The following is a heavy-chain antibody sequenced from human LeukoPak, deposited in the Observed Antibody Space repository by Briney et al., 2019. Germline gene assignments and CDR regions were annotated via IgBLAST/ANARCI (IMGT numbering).Heavy chain of an antibody. Sequence: PGGSLRLSCAASGFTFSDYYMSWIRQAPGKGLEWVSYISSSGSTIYYADYVKGRFTISRDNAKNSLYLQMNSLRAEDTAVYYCARGRLGYYDILTGYYVDYWGQGTLVTVSS. J-gene: IGHJ4*02. CDR3: ARGRLGYYDILTGYYVDY. V-gene: IGHV3-11*04. CDR2: ISSSGSTI. D-gene: IGHD3-9*01. CDR1: GFTFSDYY.